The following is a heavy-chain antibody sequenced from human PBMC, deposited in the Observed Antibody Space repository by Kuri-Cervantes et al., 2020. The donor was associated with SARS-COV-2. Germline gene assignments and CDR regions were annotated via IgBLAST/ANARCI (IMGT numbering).Heavy chain of an antibody. CDR2: ISRDGKNK. V-gene: IGHV3-30*18. Sequence: GESLKISCAASGFNFSRTDMHWVRQAPGKGLERVAVISRDGKNKKCIASGKGRFTISRDNSQNTLYLHMKSLRSEDTAMYYCAKDRVGVQDFWGQGTLVTVSS. CDR3: AKDRVGVQDF. CDR1: GFNFSRTD. J-gene: IGHJ4*02. D-gene: IGHD2-21*01.